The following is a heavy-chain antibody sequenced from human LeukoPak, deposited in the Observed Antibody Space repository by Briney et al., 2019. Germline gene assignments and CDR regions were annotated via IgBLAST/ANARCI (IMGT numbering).Heavy chain of an antibody. D-gene: IGHD4-17*01. CDR3: AKERTVTSNHFDY. CDR2: ISGSGGST. Sequence: AGGSLRLSCAASGFTFSSYAMSWVRQAPGKGLEWVSAISGSGGSTYYADSVKGRFTISRDNSKNTLCLQMNSLRAEDTAVYYCAKERTVTSNHFDYWGQGTLVTVSS. CDR1: GFTFSSYA. V-gene: IGHV3-23*01. J-gene: IGHJ4*02.